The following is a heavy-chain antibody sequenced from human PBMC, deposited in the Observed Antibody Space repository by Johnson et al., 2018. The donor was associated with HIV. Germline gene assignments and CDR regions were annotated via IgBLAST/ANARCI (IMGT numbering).Heavy chain of an antibody. J-gene: IGHJ3*02. CDR2: IKTDGRGT. V-gene: IGHV3-74*02. CDR1: GFTFSDHW. Sequence: VESGGGLVQPGGSLRLSCAASGFTFSDHWMYWVRQAPGKGLVWVSRIKTDGRGTNYADSVRGRFTISRDDAKNTLYLQMNSLRAEDTAVYYCVRGLDIWGQGTEVTVSS. CDR3: VRGLDI.